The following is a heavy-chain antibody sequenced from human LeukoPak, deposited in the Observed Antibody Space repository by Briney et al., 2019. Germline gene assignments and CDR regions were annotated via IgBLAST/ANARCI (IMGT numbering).Heavy chain of an antibody. J-gene: IGHJ3*02. Sequence: SETLSLTCAVYGGSFSGYYWSWIRQPPGKGLEWIGEINHSGSTNYNPSLKSRVTISVDTSKNQFSLKLSSVTAADTAVYYCARDSEFLGGERNAFGIWGQGTMVTVSS. CDR2: INHSGST. CDR3: ARDSEFLGGERNAFGI. D-gene: IGHD3-16*01. V-gene: IGHV4-34*01. CDR1: GGSFSGYY.